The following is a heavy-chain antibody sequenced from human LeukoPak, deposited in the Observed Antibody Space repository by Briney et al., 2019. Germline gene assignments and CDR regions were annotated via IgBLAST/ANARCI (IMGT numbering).Heavy chain of an antibody. CDR1: RYTFTGYY. CDR3: AMSHDYYDRSGYYYFDY. J-gene: IGHJ4*02. CDR2: INPNNGGT. D-gene: IGHD3-22*01. V-gene: IGHV1-2*02. Sequence: ASVKVSCKASRYTFTGYYMHWVRQAPGHGLEWMGWINPNNGGTNYAQKFQGRVTMTRDTSISTAYMELSRLRYDDAAVYYCAMSHDYYDRSGYYYFDYWGQGTLVTVSS.